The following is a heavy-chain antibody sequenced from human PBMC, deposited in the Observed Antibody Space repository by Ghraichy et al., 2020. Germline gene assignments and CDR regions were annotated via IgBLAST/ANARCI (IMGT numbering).Heavy chain of an antibody. Sequence: SQTLSLTCTDSSDSVSSYYWSWIRQPAGKGLEWIGRIYTSGSTNYNPSLKSRVTLSVDTSKNQFSLKLTSVTAADTAVYYCARGRVDWNLLREDYFDYWGQGTLVTVSS. J-gene: IGHJ4*02. CDR1: SDSVSSYY. D-gene: IGHD1-1*01. V-gene: IGHV4-4*07. CDR2: IYTSGST. CDR3: ARGRVDWNLLREDYFDY.